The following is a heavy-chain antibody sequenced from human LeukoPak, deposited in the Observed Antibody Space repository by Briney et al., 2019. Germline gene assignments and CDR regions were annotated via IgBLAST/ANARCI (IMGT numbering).Heavy chain of an antibody. D-gene: IGHD2-2*01. J-gene: IGHJ5*02. V-gene: IGHV4-34*01. CDR1: GGSFSGYY. CDR3: ARGPDIVVVPAASGVWFDP. CDR2: INHSGST. Sequence: SETLSLTCAVYGGSFSGYYWSWIRQPPGKGLEWIGEINHSGSTNYNPSLKSRVTISVDTPKNQFSLKLSSVTAADTAVYYCARGPDIVVVPAASGVWFDPWGQGTLVTVSS.